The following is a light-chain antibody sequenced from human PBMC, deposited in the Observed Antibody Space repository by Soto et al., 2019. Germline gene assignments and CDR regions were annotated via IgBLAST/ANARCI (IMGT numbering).Light chain of an antibody. CDR3: QQFNNWPHT. Sequence: EIVFTQSPGTLSLSPRERATLSCRASQSVNQKLGWYQQKPGQAPRLLIYVASYRATGIPARFSGSGSGTEYTLTISNLQAEDFAVYYCQQFNNWPHTFGQGTRLEIK. CDR2: VAS. J-gene: IGKJ5*01. CDR1: QSVNQK. V-gene: IGKV3-15*01.